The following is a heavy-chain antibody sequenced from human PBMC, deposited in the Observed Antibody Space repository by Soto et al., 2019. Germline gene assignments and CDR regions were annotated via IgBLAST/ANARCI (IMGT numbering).Heavy chain of an antibody. CDR2: IYYSGST. CDR3: ARDRQLGYCSSTSCRPIHYFDY. CDR1: GGSISSYY. V-gene: IGHV4-59*01. Sequence: SSGTLSLTCTVSGGSISSYYWSWIRQPPGKGLEWIGYIYYSGSTNYNPSLKSRVTISVDTSKNQFSLKLSSVTAADTAVYYCARDRQLGYCSSTSCRPIHYFDYWGQGTLVTVSS. D-gene: IGHD2-2*01. J-gene: IGHJ4*02.